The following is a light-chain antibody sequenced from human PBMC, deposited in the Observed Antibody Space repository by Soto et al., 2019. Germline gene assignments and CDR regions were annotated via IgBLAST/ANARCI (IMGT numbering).Light chain of an antibody. Sequence: QSALTQPPSASGSPGQSVTISCTGTSSDVGGYNYVSWYQQHPGKAPKLMIYEVSKRPSGVPDRFSGSKSGNTASLTVSGLQAEDGADYSCSSFAGSFYWVFGGGTKLTVL. CDR3: SSFAGSFYWV. CDR2: EVS. CDR1: SSDVGGYNY. J-gene: IGLJ2*01. V-gene: IGLV2-8*01.